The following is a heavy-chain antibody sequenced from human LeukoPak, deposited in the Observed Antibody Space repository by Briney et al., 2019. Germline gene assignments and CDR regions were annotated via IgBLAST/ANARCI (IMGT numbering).Heavy chain of an antibody. J-gene: IGHJ4*02. CDR3: ARASGWYYLDY. V-gene: IGHV1-2*02. CDR1: GYTXTGYY. D-gene: IGHD6-19*01. CDR2: FNPNSGGT. Sequence: ASVKVSCKASGYTXTGYYIHRVRQAPGQGLEWMGWFNPNSGGTNYAQKFQGRVTMTRDTSISTAYMDLSRLRSDDTAVYYCARASGWYYLDYWGQGTLVTVSS.